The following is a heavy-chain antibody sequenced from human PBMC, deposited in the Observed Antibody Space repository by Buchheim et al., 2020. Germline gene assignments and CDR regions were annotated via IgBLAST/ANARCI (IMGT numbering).Heavy chain of an antibody. V-gene: IGHV3-23*01. J-gene: IGHJ6*03. CDR3: AKGFPSGWDYYYYMDV. CDR2: ISGTGGTT. Sequence: EVQLLESGGGLVQPGGSLRLSCAASGFTFPSYAMSWVRRAPGKGLEWVSGISGTGGTTYYADSVKGRFTISRGNSKNTLYLQMNSLRAEYSAVYYCAKGFPSGWDYYYYMDVWGKGTT. D-gene: IGHD6-19*01. CDR1: GFTFPSYA.